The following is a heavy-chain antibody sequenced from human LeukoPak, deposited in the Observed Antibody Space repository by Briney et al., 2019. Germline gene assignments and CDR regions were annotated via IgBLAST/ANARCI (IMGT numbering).Heavy chain of an antibody. Sequence: GASVKVSCKASGYTFTGYYMHWVRQAPGQGLEWMGWINPNSGGTNYAQKFQGRVTMTRDTSISTAYMELSSLRSEDTAVYYCASSAADTAMRYYYYYYMDVWGKGTTVTVSS. J-gene: IGHJ6*03. CDR2: INPNSGGT. V-gene: IGHV1-2*02. CDR1: GYTFTGYY. D-gene: IGHD5-18*01. CDR3: ASSAADTAMRYYYYYYMDV.